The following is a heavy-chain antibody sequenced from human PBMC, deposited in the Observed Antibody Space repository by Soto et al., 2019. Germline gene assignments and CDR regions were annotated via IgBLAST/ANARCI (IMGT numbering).Heavy chain of an antibody. CDR2: VSSGSSYI. D-gene: IGHD3-22*01. V-gene: IGHV3-21*02. Sequence: EVQLVESGGVLVKPGGSLRLSCAASGFTFSLYAMIWVRQAPGKGLEWVSSVSSGSSYIYSADSLKGRFTISRDDAKNSLYLQMNSLRADDTAIYYCVRARATDSRPDYWGQGSLVTVSS. J-gene: IGHJ4*02. CDR3: VRARATDSRPDY. CDR1: GFTFSLYA.